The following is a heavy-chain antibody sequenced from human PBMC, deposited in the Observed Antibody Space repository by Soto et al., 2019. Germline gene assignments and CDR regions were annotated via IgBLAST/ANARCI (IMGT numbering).Heavy chain of an antibody. CDR3: ARDRPYCSGGSCYGYYYGMDV. Sequence: QVQLVQSGAEVKKPGSSVKVSCKASGGTFSSYAISWVRQAPGQGLEWMGGIIPIFGTANYAQKFQGRVTITADESTSTAYMELSSLRSEDTAVYYCARDRPYCSGGSCYGYYYGMDVWGQGTTVTVSS. CDR2: IIPIFGTA. D-gene: IGHD2-15*01. J-gene: IGHJ6*02. CDR1: GGTFSSYA. V-gene: IGHV1-69*12.